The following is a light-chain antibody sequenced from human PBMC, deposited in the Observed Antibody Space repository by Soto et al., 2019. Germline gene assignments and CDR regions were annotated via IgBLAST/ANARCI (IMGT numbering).Light chain of an antibody. CDR2: KAS. V-gene: IGKV1-5*03. Sequence: DIQMTQSPSTLSASVGDRVTITCRATQSISGWLAWYQQKPGKAPKLLIYKASSLKSGVPSRFSGSGSGTEFTLTISSLQPDDFATYYCQQYSTYAWTFGQGTKLEIK. J-gene: IGKJ1*01. CDR3: QQYSTYAWT. CDR1: QSISGW.